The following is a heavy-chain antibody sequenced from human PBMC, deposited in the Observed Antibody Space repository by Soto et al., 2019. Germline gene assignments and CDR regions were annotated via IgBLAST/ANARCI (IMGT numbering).Heavy chain of an antibody. D-gene: IGHD3-3*01. CDR3: AKDAGSGVDYALDV. CDR1: GFTISTYA. V-gene: IGHV3-23*01. J-gene: IGHJ6*02. CDR2: VTGSGGQI. Sequence: PGGSLRLSCAASGFTISTYAMTWVRQAPGKGLECVSGVTGSGGQIHYADSVKGRFTISKDNSKNTLYLQMSSLREEDTALYYCAKDAGSGVDYALDVWGQGTTVTVSS.